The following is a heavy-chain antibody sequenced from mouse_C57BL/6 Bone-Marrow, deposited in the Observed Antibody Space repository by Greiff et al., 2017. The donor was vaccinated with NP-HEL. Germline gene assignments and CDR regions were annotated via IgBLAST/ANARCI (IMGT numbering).Heavy chain of an antibody. V-gene: IGHV1-50*01. J-gene: IGHJ3*01. Sequence: QVQLKQSGAELVKPGASVKLSCKASGYTFTSYWMQWVKQRPGQGLEWIGEIDPSDSYTNYNQKFKGKATLTVDTSSSTAYMQLSSLTSEDSAVYYCAREGGYYLWGQGTLVTVSA. CDR3: AREGGYYL. D-gene: IGHD2-3*01. CDR2: IDPSDSYT. CDR1: GYTFTSYW.